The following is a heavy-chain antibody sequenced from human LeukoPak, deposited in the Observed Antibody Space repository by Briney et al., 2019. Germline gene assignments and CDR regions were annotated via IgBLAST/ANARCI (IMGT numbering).Heavy chain of an antibody. Sequence: ASVKVSCKASGYTFTSYAMHWVRQAPGQRLEWMGWINAGNGNTKYSQKFQGRVTITRDTSASTAYMELSSLRSEDTAVYYCARDGYSYGQIDYWGQGTLVTVSS. J-gene: IGHJ4*02. CDR2: INAGNGNT. V-gene: IGHV1-3*01. CDR3: ARDGYSYGQIDY. CDR1: GYTFTSYA. D-gene: IGHD5-18*01.